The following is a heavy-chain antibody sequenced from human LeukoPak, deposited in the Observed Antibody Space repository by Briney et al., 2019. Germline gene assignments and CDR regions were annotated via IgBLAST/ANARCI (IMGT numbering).Heavy chain of an antibody. Sequence: GGSLRLSCAASGFTFDDYAMHWVRQAPGKGLEWVSGISWNSGSIGYADSVKGRFTISRDNAKNSLYLQMNSLRAEDMALYYCAKGKRTPTVTSDAFDIWGQGTMVTVSS. CDR3: AKGKRTPTVTSDAFDI. CDR1: GFTFDDYA. CDR2: ISWNSGSI. V-gene: IGHV3-9*03. J-gene: IGHJ3*02. D-gene: IGHD4-17*01.